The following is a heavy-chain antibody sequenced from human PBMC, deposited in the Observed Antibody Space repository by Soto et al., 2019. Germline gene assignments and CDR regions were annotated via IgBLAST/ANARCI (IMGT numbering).Heavy chain of an antibody. CDR2: VSPLSGGT. CDR1: GYTFGAYY. V-gene: IGHV1-2*02. Sequence: QVQLVQSGPEVKTPGASVRVSCKSSGYTFGAYYIHWVRQAPGQGLEWMGWVSPLSGGTNIAQRFQGRLRLTSDASINTVFMELSSLRSGDTALYLCAREFDSGVIGLDRWGQGTTVSVS. D-gene: IGHD2-21*01. J-gene: IGHJ6*02. CDR3: AREFDSGVIGLDR.